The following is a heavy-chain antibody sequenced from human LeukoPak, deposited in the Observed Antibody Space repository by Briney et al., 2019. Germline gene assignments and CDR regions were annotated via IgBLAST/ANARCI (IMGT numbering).Heavy chain of an antibody. J-gene: IGHJ4*02. CDR2: MYISGST. V-gene: IGHV4-4*07. CDR1: GVSITNYY. Sequence: PSETLSLTCTVSGVSITNYYWAWIRQPAGKELEWIGRMYISGSTNYNPSLKSRVSVSIDKTKNQFSLKLTSVTAADTAVYYCVRDSLVGAPLDSWGQGTLVTVSS. CDR3: VRDSLVGAPLDS. D-gene: IGHD1-26*01.